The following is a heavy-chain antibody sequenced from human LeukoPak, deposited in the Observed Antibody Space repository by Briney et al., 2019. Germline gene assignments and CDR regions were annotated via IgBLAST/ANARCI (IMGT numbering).Heavy chain of an antibody. CDR2: ISGSGGST. D-gene: IGHD4-17*01. CDR1: GGSFSGYY. CDR3: AKDTLATVTYGAYFQH. V-gene: IGHV3-23*01. J-gene: IGHJ1*01. Sequence: PSETLSLTCAVYGGSFSGYYWSWVRQAPGKGLEWVSAISGSGGSTYYADSVKGRFTISRDNSKNTLYLQMKSLRAEDTAVYYCAKDTLATVTYGAYFQHWGQGTLVTVSS.